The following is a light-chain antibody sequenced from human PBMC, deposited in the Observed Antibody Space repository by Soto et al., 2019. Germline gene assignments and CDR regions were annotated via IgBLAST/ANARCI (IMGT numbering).Light chain of an antibody. CDR1: QSISSW. CDR2: DAS. Sequence: DIQMTQSPSTLPASVGDRVTITGRASQSISSWLAWYQQKPGKAPKLLIYDASSLESGVPSRFSGSGSGTEFTLTISSLQPDDLATYYCQQYNSYSKTFCQGTKVEIK. CDR3: QQYNSYSKT. J-gene: IGKJ1*01. V-gene: IGKV1-5*01.